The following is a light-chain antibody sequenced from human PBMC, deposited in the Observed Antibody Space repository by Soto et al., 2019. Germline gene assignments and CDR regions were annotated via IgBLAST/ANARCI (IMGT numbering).Light chain of an antibody. CDR1: QALSNY. J-gene: IGKJ1*01. V-gene: IGKV1-9*01. CDR2: SAS. Sequence: DIQLTQSPSVLSASVGDTVTITCRASQALSNYLAWYQQKPGKAPDLLIYSASTLQSGVPSRFSGSGSGTDFTLTISSLQPEDFAVYYCQQRSHWPRTFGQGTKVDI. CDR3: QQRSHWPRT.